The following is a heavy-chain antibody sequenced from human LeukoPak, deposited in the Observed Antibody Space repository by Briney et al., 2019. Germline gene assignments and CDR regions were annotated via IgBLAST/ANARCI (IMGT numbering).Heavy chain of an antibody. J-gene: IGHJ4*02. CDR2: IYWNDER. CDR3: AHRLDVTHFDY. V-gene: IGHV2-5*01. Sequence: PTLVKPTQTLTVTCTFSGFSFSTRGVGVGWIRQLPGKALEWLAFIYWNDERHYHPSLESRLTITKDTSKNQVVLTVTNLDPMDTATYYCAHRLDVTHFDYWGQGILVTVSS. D-gene: IGHD3/OR15-3a*01. CDR1: GFSFSTRGVG.